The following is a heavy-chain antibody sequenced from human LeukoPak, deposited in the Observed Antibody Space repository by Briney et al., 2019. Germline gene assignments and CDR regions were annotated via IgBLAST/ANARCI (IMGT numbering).Heavy chain of an antibody. Sequence: SETLSLTCAVYGGSFSSYYWSWIRQPPGKGLEWIGEINHSGSTNYNPSLKSRVTISADTSKNQFSLKLSSVTAADTAVYYCARGLSVGATAYYFDYWGQGTLVTVSS. J-gene: IGHJ4*02. D-gene: IGHD1-26*01. CDR2: INHSGST. CDR3: ARGLSVGATAYYFDY. CDR1: GGSFSSYY. V-gene: IGHV4-34*01.